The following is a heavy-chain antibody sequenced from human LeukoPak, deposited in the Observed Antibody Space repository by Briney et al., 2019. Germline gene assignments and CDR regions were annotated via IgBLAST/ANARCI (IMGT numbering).Heavy chain of an antibody. V-gene: IGHV3-11*04. CDR3: AKDVGATAAEYFQH. CDR1: GFTFSDYY. J-gene: IGHJ1*01. D-gene: IGHD1-26*01. CDR2: ISSSGSTI. Sequence: PGGSLRLSCAASGFTFSDYYMSWIRQAPGKGLEWVSYISSSGSTIYYADSVKGRFTISRDNAKNSLYLQMNSLRAEDTAVYYCAKDVGATAAEYFQHWGQGTLVTVSS.